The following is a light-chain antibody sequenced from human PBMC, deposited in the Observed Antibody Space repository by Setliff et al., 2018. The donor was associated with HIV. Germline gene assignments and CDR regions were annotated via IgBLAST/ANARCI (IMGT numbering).Light chain of an antibody. CDR2: DNN. J-gene: IGLJ3*02. Sequence: VLAQPPSVSAAPGQKVTISCSGSSSNIGNNYVSWYQQLPGTAPKLLIYDNNKRPSGIPDRFSGSKSGTSATLGITGLQTGDEADYYCGTWDSSLSAGPWVFGGGTKVTVL. V-gene: IGLV1-51*01. CDR1: SSNIGNNY. CDR3: GTWDSSLSAGPWV.